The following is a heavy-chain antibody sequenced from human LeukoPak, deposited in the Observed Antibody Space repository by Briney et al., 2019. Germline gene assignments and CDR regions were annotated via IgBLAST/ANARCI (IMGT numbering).Heavy chain of an antibody. CDR3: ARPLSGSSSWHGDAFDI. J-gene: IGHJ3*02. CDR1: GGSISSSTYS. V-gene: IGHV4-39*01. CDR2: IYYSGST. D-gene: IGHD6-13*01. Sequence: SETLSLTCTVSGGSISSSTYSWGWIRQPPGKGLKWIGSIYYSGSTYYNASLKSRVTISADTSKNQFSLKLSSVTAADTAVYYCARPLSGSSSWHGDAFDIWGQGTMVTVSS.